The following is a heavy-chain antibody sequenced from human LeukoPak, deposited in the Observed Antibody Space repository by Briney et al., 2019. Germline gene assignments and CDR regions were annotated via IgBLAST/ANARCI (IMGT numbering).Heavy chain of an antibody. CDR2: ITASGDRT. Sequence: GGSLRLSCAASGFTFSGYVMIWVRQAPGKGLEWVSGITASGDRTFYGDSVRGRFTMSRDNSKNTVYLQMNSLRAEDTAVYYCAELGITMIGGVWGKGTTVTISS. V-gene: IGHV3-23*01. CDR3: AELGITMIGGV. J-gene: IGHJ6*04. D-gene: IGHD3-10*02. CDR1: GFTFSGYV.